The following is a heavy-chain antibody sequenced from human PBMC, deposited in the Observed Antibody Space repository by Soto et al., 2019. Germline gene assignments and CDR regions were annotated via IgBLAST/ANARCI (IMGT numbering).Heavy chain of an antibody. V-gene: IGHV1-58*01. CDR2: IVVGSGNT. CDR3: AADSTTVTDYYYYYGMDV. J-gene: IGHJ6*02. D-gene: IGHD4-17*01. CDR1: GFTFTSSA. Sequence: QMQLVQSGPEVKKPGTSVKVSCKASGFTFTSSAVQWVRQARGQRLEWIGWIVVGSGNTNYAQKFQERVTITRDMSTSTAYMELSSLRSEDTAVYYGAADSTTVTDYYYYYGMDVWGQGTTVTVSS.